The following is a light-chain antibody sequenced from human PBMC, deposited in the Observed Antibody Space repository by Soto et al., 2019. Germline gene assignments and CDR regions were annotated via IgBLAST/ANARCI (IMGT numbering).Light chain of an antibody. V-gene: IGKV3-15*01. CDR2: DAS. J-gene: IGKJ4*01. CDR3: QQYGSSPLLS. CDR1: QSVSGN. Sequence: EIVMTQSPATLSVSPGERATLSCRASQSVSGNLAWYQQKPCQAPRLLIYDASTKATGVPARFSGSGSGTDFTLTISRLEPEDFAVYYCQQYGSSPLLSFGGGTKVDI.